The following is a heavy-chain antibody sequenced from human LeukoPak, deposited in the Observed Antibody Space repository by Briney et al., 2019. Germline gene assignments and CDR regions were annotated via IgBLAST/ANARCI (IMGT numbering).Heavy chain of an antibody. CDR3: ARGRPGYLQH. CDR1: GGSFSGYY. D-gene: IGHD1-1*01. CDR2: INHSGST. J-gene: IGHJ1*01. Sequence: FGTLSLTCAVYGGSFSGYYWNWIRQPPGKGLEWIGEINHSGSTSYNPSLKSRVTISVDTSKNQFSLRLSSVTAADTAVYYCARGRPGYLQHWGQGTLVTVSS. V-gene: IGHV4-34*01.